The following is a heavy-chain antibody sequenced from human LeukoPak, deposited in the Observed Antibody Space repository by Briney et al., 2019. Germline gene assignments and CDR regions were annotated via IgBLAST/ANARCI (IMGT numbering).Heavy chain of an antibody. D-gene: IGHD1-7*01. V-gene: IGHV3-64*01. CDR2: ISRNGGST. CDR3: ARGELSNWNLAFDI. J-gene: IGHJ3*02. Sequence: GGSLRLSCAASGFTFSSYAMQWVRQAPGKGLEYVSAISRNGGSTYYANSVKGRFTISRDNSKNTLYLQMGSLRAEDMAVYYCARGELSNWNLAFDIWGQGTMVTVSS. CDR1: GFTFSSYA.